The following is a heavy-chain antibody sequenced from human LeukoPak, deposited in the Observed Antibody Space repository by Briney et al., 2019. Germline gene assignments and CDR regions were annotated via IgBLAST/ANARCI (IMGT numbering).Heavy chain of an antibody. D-gene: IGHD2-2*01. Sequence: GASVKVSCKASGYTFNFYYVHWVRQAPGQGLEWMGIINPNSGGTTYAQKFQGRVTLTGDTSASTAYMELRSLRSDDTAVYYCARVQKRYCSSTSCYADPHAHYMDVWGKGTTVTVSS. J-gene: IGHJ6*03. CDR3: ARVQKRYCSSTSCYADPHAHYMDV. V-gene: IGHV1-46*02. CDR1: GYTFNFYY. CDR2: INPNSGGT.